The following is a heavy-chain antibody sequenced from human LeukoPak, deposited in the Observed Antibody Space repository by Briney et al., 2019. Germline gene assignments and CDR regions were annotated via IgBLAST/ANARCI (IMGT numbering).Heavy chain of an antibody. CDR2: INPKNGAT. J-gene: IGHJ4*02. D-gene: IGHD4-17*01. V-gene: IGHV1-2*02. Sequence: ASVKVSCKASGYPFGTYYIHWVRQAPGQGLEWVGCINPKNGATNYTQRFQGRITLTTVTSVTTAFMDLSRLTSDDTAVYFCARAGYDYGDSFDLWGQGTLLTVSS. CDR3: ARAGYDYGDSFDL. CDR1: GYPFGTYY.